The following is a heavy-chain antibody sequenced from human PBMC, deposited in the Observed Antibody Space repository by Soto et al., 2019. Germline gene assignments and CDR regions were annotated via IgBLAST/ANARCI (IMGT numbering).Heavy chain of an antibody. D-gene: IGHD6-19*01. J-gene: IGHJ5*02. V-gene: IGHV1-69*13. CDR1: GGTFSSYA. CDR3: ARDHDSSGPYGSNNWFDP. Sequence: SVKVSCKASGGTFSSYAISWVRQAPGQGLEWMGGIIPIFGTANYAQKFQSRVTITADESTSTAYMELSSLRSEDTAVYYCARDHDSSGPYGSNNWFDPWGQGTLVTVSS. CDR2: IIPIFGTA.